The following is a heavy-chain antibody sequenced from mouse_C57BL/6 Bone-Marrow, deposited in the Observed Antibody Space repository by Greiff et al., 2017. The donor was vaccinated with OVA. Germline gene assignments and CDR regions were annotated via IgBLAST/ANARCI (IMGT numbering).Heavy chain of an antibody. J-gene: IGHJ2*01. CDR1: GYTFTSYW. V-gene: IGHV1-59*01. CDR2: IDPSDSYT. CDR3: ARGMTTVEHHYFDY. Sequence: QVQLQQPGAELVRPGTSVKLSCKASGYTFTSYWMHWVKQRPGQGLEWSGVIDPSDSYTNYNQKFKGKATLTVDTSSSTAYMQLSSLTSEDSAVYYCARGMTTVEHHYFDYWGQGTTLTVSS. D-gene: IGHD1-1*01.